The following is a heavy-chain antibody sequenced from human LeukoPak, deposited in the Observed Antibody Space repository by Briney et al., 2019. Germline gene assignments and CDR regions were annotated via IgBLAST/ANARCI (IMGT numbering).Heavy chain of an antibody. CDR1: GGSISSSSYY. CDR3: ARAKSLREFDY. D-gene: IGHD3-10*01. Sequence: SETLSLTCTVSGGSISSSSYYWGWIRQPPGKGLEWIGSIYYSGSTYYNPSLKSRVTISVDTSKNQFSLKLSSVTAADTAVYYCARAKSLREFDYWGQGTLVTVSS. CDR2: IYYSGST. J-gene: IGHJ4*02. V-gene: IGHV4-39*07.